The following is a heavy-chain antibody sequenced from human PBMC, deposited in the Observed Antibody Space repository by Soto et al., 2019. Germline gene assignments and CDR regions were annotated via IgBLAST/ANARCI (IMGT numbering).Heavy chain of an antibody. V-gene: IGHV4-38-2*02. D-gene: IGHD1-1*01. CDR2: IYPSVSS. J-gene: IGHJ4*02. CDR1: GVGISRGFY. CDR3: AREKVGTTFFDT. Sequence: PSGTLSSACAVSGVGISRGFYRSWVRQPPGKGLEWIGSIYPSVSSYHNPSLATRLRLSIDTSKHQFTLNLTSVTAADTALYFCAREKVGTTFFDTWGQG.